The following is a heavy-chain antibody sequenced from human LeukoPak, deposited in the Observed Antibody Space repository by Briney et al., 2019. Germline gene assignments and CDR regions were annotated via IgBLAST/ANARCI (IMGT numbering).Heavy chain of an antibody. CDR2: IYHSGST. J-gene: IGHJ4*02. CDR3: ARLRRGGYCSSTSCYPNEYSSSSGGYYFDY. D-gene: IGHD2-2*01. V-gene: IGHV4-39*07. Sequence: SETLSLTCTVSGGSISSSSYYWGWIRQPPGKGLEWIGYIYHSGSTWYNPSLKSRVTISVDTSKNQFSLKLSSVTAADTAVYYCARLRRGGYCSSTSCYPNEYSSSSGGYYFDYWGQGTLVTVSS. CDR1: GGSISSSSYY.